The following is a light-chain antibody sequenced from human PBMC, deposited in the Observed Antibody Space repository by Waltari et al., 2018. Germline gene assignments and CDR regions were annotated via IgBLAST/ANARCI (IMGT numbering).Light chain of an antibody. Sequence: DIQMTQSPSSLSASVGDRVTITCRASQGISNWLAWYQQKPAKAPKLLIYRASNLETGVPSRFSGSGSGTDFTLTISSLQPEDIATYYCQQHDNSPWTFGQGTKVEIK. CDR2: RAS. CDR1: QGISNW. J-gene: IGKJ1*01. CDR3: QQHDNSPWT. V-gene: IGKV1-33*01.